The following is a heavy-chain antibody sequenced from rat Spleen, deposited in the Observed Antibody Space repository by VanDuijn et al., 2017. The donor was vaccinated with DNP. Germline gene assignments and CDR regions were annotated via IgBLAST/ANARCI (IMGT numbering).Heavy chain of an antibody. V-gene: IGHV3-1*01. J-gene: IGHJ2*01. CDR2: INYSGST. D-gene: IGHD1-11*01. CDR1: GFSITSNY. CDR3: ARMHYGLDY. Sequence: EVQLQESGPGLMKPSQSLSLTCSVTGFSITSNYWAWIRKLPGNKMEWIGYINYSGSTGYNPSLKSRISITRDTSKNRFFLQLNSVTTEDTGTYYCARMHYGLDYWGQGVMVTVSS.